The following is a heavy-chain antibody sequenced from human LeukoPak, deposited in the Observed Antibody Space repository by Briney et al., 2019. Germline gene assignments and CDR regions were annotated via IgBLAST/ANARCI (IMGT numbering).Heavy chain of an antibody. CDR2: IYYSGST. Sequence: SETLSLTCTVSGGSISSYHWSWIRQPPGKGLEWIGYIYYSGSTNYNPSLKSRVTISVHTSKNQFSLKLSSVTAADTAVYYCARLLRVGYCSTTTCNWFDPWGQGTLVTVSS. D-gene: IGHD2-2*03. V-gene: IGHV4-59*12. J-gene: IGHJ5*02. CDR3: ARLLRVGYCSTTTCNWFDP. CDR1: GGSISSYH.